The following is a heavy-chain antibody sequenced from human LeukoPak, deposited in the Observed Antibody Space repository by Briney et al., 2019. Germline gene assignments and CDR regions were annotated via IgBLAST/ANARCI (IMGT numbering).Heavy chain of an antibody. Sequence: SETLSLTCAVSGGSISSSNWWSWVRQPPGQGLEWIGEIYHSGSTNYNPSLKSRVTISVDKSKNQFSLKLSSVTAADTAVYYCARGVGYSYGYFFDYWGQGTLVTVSS. J-gene: IGHJ4*02. D-gene: IGHD5-18*01. CDR3: ARGVGYSYGYFFDY. CDR1: GGSISSSNW. V-gene: IGHV4-4*02. CDR2: IYHSGST.